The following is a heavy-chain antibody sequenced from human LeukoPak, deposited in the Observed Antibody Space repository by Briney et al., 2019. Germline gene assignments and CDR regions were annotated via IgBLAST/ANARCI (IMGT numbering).Heavy chain of an antibody. CDR1: GYTFTTYG. CDR3: ARGLKFGRVIVSYWFDP. D-gene: IGHD3-16*02. CDR2: ISAYNGNT. J-gene: IGHJ5*02. V-gene: IGHV1-18*01. Sequence: ASVKVSCKASGYTFTTYGISWVRQAPGQGLEWMGWISAYNGNTNYAQKLQGRVTMTTDTSTSTAYMELRSLRSDDTAVYYCARGLKFGRVIVSYWFDPWGQGTLVTVSS.